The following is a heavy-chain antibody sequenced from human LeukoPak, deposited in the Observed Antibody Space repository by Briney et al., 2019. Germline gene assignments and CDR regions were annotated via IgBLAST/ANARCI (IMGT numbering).Heavy chain of an antibody. CDR1: GGTFNTYV. CDR2: IIPVFVTA. V-gene: IGHV1-69*13. CDR3: AARGMATTETFDY. J-gene: IGHJ4*02. Sequence: SVKVSCKASGGTFNTYVISWVRQAPGQGLEWMGGIIPVFVTANYAEKFQGRVTITADESTSTAYMELSSLRSEDTAVYYCAARGMATTETFDYWGLGTLVTVSS. D-gene: IGHD5-24*01.